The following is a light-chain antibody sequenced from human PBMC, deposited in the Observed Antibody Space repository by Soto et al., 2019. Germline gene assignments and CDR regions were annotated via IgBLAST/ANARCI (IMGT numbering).Light chain of an antibody. CDR3: SSFTSRFTFV. J-gene: IGLJ1*01. CDR2: EVT. V-gene: IGLV2-14*01. Sequence: QSVLTQPASVSGSPGQSIAIYCTGTRSDVGAYNYVSWYQQHPGKAPKLMISEVTNRPSGVSDRFSGSKSGNTASLTISGLQAEDEADYYCSSFTSRFTFVFGTGTKLTVL. CDR1: RSDVGAYNY.